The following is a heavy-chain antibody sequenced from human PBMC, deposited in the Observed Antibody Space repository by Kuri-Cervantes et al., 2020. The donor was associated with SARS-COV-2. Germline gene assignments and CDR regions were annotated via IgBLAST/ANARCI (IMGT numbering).Heavy chain of an antibody. CDR2: VNHRGST. Sequence: SETLSLTCAFYGESFSGYYWNWIRQSPGKGLEWIGEVNHRGSTNYNPSLKSRVTISVDTSKNQFSLKLSSVTAADTAVYYCARAYGFLRYIYYMDVWGRGTTVTVSS. V-gene: IGHV4-34*01. D-gene: IGHD4-17*01. J-gene: IGHJ6*03. CDR3: ARAYGFLRYIYYMDV. CDR1: GESFSGYY.